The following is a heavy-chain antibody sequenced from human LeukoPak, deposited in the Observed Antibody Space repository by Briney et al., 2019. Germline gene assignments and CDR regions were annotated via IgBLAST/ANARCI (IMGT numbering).Heavy chain of an antibody. CDR2: IYTSGST. V-gene: IGHV4-61*02. CDR3: ARGGSYPGYWFDP. D-gene: IGHD1-26*01. Sequence: PSETLSLTCAVSGYSISSSYYWSWIRQPAGKGLEWIGRIYTSGSTNYNPSLKSRVTISVDTSKNQFSLKLSSVTAADTAVYYCARGGSYPGYWFDPWGQGTLVTVSS. J-gene: IGHJ5*02. CDR1: GYSISSSYY.